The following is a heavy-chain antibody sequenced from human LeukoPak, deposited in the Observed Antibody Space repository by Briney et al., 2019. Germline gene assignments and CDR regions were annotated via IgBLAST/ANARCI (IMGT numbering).Heavy chain of an antibody. CDR3: ARHRITAGTSRVAFDI. Sequence: SETLSLTCTVSGGSISSGSYFWGWIRQPPGKGLEWIGSISNSEGTYHKPSLKSRVTVSVDTSKNQLSLKLSSVTAADTAVYFCARHRITAGTSRVAFDIWGQGTVISVSS. CDR1: GGSISSGSYF. J-gene: IGHJ3*02. D-gene: IGHD1-1*01. CDR2: ISNSEGT. V-gene: IGHV4-39*01.